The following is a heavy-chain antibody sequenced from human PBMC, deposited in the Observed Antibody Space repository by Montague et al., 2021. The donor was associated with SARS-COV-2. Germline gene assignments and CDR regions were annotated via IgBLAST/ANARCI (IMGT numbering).Heavy chain of an antibody. V-gene: IGHV4-34*01. Sequence: SETLSLTCAVYGGSFSGYYWSWIRQPPGKGLEWIGEINHSGSTSYNPSLKGRVTITVDTSKNQFSLKLSSVTAADTAVYYCARGFDIGGKGKMVNVSS. J-gene: IGHJ3*02. CDR1: GGSFSGYY. CDR2: INHSGST. CDR3: ARGFDI.